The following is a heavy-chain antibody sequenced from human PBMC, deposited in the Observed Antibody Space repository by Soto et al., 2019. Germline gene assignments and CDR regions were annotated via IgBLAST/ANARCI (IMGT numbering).Heavy chain of an antibody. CDR1: GGSFSGYY. CDR2: INHSGST. CDR3: ARARGYYDSSGYGGY. D-gene: IGHD3-22*01. V-gene: IGHV4-34*01. Sequence: SETLSLTCAVYGGSFSGYYWSWIRQPPGKGLEWIGEINHSGSTNYNPSLKSRVTISVDTSKNQFSLKLSSVTAADTAVYYCARARGYYDSSGYGGYWGQGTLVTVSS. J-gene: IGHJ4*02.